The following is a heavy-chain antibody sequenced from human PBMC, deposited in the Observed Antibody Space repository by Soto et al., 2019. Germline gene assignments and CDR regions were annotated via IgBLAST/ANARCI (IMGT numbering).Heavy chain of an antibody. CDR2: ISYDGSNK. D-gene: IGHD3-22*01. Sequence: QVQLVESGGGVVQPGRSLRLSCAASGFTFSSYGMHWVRQAPGKGLEWVAVISYDGSNKYYADSVKGRFTISRDNYKNTLYLQMNSLRAEDTAVYYCAKDTSSGHFDYWGQGTLVTVSS. V-gene: IGHV3-30*18. CDR3: AKDTSSGHFDY. J-gene: IGHJ4*02. CDR1: GFTFSSYG.